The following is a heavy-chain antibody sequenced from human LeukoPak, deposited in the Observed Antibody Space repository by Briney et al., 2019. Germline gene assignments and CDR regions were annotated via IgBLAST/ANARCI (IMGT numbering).Heavy chain of an antibody. CDR1: GGTFSSYA. V-gene: IGHV1-18*01. D-gene: IGHD1-26*01. CDR3: ARDGRGSYPYST. Sequence: ASVKVSCKASGGTFSSYAISWVRQAPGQGLEWMGWISAYNGNTNYAQKLQGRVTMTTDTSTSTAYMELRSLRSDDTAVYYCARDGRGSYPYSTWGQGTLVTVST. CDR2: ISAYNGNT. J-gene: IGHJ5*02.